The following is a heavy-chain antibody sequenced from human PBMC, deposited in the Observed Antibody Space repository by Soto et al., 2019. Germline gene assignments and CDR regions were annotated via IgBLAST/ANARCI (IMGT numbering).Heavy chain of an antibody. V-gene: IGHV4-4*02. CDR1: GGSISSSDW. CDR3: PPGNVDSMLEA. J-gene: IGHJ5*02. D-gene: IGHD3-16*01. CDR2: IYHGGGT. Sequence: QVQLQESGPGLVKPSWTLSVTCAVSGGSISSSDWWTWVRQAPGKGLEWIGKIYHGGGTNYSPSLKRRVTISIDQSKNHFSLQLSSVTAADTAVYFCPPGNVDSMLEAWGRGTLVTVSS.